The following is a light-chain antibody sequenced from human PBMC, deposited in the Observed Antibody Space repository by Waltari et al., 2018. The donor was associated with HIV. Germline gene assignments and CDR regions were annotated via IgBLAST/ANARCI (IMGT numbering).Light chain of an antibody. V-gene: IGLV1-44*01. CDR3: AAWDDSLNGPV. CDR1: SANIGTYS. CDR2: RDN. Sequence: QSVLTQPPSASGTPGQRVTISCSGCSANIGTYSVHWYQQLPGTAPKLLIYRDNQRPSGVPGRYSGSKSGTSASLAISGLQSEDEADYHCAAWDDSLNGPVFGTGTKVTVL. J-gene: IGLJ1*01.